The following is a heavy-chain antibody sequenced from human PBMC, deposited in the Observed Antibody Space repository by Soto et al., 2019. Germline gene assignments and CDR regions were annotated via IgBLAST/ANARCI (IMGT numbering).Heavy chain of an antibody. CDR3: ARGGVVVSATHWFDP. CDR1: GGSISSYY. Sequence: SETLSLTCTVSGGSISSYYWSWIRQPPGKRLEWIGYIYYSGSTNYNPSLRSRVTISVDKSKNQFSLKLSSVTAADTAVYYCARGGVVVSATHWFDPWGQGTLVTVSS. D-gene: IGHD2-15*01. V-gene: IGHV4-59*01. CDR2: IYYSGST. J-gene: IGHJ5*02.